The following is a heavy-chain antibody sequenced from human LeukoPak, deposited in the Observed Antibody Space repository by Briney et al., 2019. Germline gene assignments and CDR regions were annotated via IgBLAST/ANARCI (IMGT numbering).Heavy chain of an antibody. J-gene: IGHJ5*02. CDR3: ARGLSSSWYWFDT. CDR1: GGSISSESYY. CDR2: INTRGNI. V-gene: IGHV4-61*02. D-gene: IGHD2-2*01. Sequence: SETLSLTCTVSGGSISSESYYWSWIRQPAGKGLEWIGRINTRGNINYNPSLKSRVTLSVDTSNNQFSLKLSSLTATDTAVYYCARGLSSSWYWFDTWGQGTLVTVSS.